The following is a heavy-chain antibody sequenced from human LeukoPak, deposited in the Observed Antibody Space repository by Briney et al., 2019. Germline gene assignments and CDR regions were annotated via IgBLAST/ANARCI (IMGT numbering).Heavy chain of an antibody. D-gene: IGHD2-2*01. V-gene: IGHV3-30*02. CDR1: GFTFSSYV. Sequence: PGGSLRLSCAASGFTFSSYVMHWVRQAPGKGLEWVAFIRYDGSNKYYADSVKGRFTISRDNSKNTLYLQMNSLRAEDTAVYYCAKDVSTYCSSTSCSLGGDYWGQGTLVTVSS. J-gene: IGHJ4*02. CDR2: IRYDGSNK. CDR3: AKDVSTYCSSTSCSLGGDY.